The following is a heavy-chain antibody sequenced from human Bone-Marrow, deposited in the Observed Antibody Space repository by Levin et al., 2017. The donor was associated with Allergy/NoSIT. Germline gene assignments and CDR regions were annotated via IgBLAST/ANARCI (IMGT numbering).Heavy chain of an antibody. CDR3: ARGGASSNDY. CDR1: GSTFTDYY. Sequence: GSSLKISCTVSGSTFTDYYIHWIRQTPGQGLEWICFLFPPLFSPPFSSPFPARVVLTMNSSISTAYMELGRLRFDDTALYYCARGGASSNDYWGQGTLVTVSS. V-gene: IGHV1-2*07. D-gene: IGHD6-13*01. CDR2: LFPPLFSP. J-gene: IGHJ4*02.